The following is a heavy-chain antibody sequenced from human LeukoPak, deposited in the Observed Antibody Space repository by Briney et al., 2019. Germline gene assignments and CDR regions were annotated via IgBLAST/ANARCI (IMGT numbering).Heavy chain of an antibody. V-gene: IGHV4-38-2*02. CDR1: GYSISSGYY. D-gene: IGHD3-10*01. Sequence: SETLSLTCTVSGYSISSGYYWGWIRQPPGKGLEWIGSIYHSGSTYYNPSLKSRVTISVDTSENQFSLKLSSVTAADTAVYYCAMEVRGGKPKHWGQGTLVTVSS. CDR3: AMEVRGGKPKH. CDR2: IYHSGST. J-gene: IGHJ1*01.